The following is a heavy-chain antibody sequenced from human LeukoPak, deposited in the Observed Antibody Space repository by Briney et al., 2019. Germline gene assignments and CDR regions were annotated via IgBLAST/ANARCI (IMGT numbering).Heavy chain of an antibody. CDR3: AKVTLYDILTGYDYFDY. V-gene: IGHV3-23*01. CDR1: GFTFSSYA. Sequence: GGSLRLSCAASGFTFSSYAMSWVRQAPGKGLEWVSAISGSGGSTYYADSVKGRFTISRDNSKNTLYLQMNSLRAEDTAVYYSAKVTLYDILTGYDYFDYWGQGTLVTVSS. D-gene: IGHD3-9*01. CDR2: ISGSGGST. J-gene: IGHJ4*02.